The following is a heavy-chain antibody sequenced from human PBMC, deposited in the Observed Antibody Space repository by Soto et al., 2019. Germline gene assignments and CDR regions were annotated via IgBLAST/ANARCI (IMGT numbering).Heavy chain of an antibody. CDR1: GGTFNNYG. D-gene: IGHD3-3*01. CDR2: TIPMFGTT. J-gene: IGHJ6*02. CDR3: ARGAITVFGVVVGSMDV. V-gene: IGHV1-69*06. Sequence: QEQLVQSGAEVKKPGSSLKVSCKATGGTFNNYGISWVRQAPGQGLEWMGGTIPMFGTTEYAQKFQGRVTITADKSTRTVYMELTSLKFEDTAVYFCARGAITVFGVVVGSMDVWGQGTKVTVSS.